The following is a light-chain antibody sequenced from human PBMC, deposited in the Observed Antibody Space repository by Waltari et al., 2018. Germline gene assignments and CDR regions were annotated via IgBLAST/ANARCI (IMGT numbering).Light chain of an antibody. CDR2: DAS. J-gene: IGKJ4*01. CDR1: QSVSSY. V-gene: IGKV3-11*01. CDR3: QQRSNWPLT. Sequence: EIVLTQSPATLSLSPGERATLSCRASQSVSSYLAWYQPKPGQAPRLLIYDASNMSTGIPARFSGSGSGTDFTITISSLEPEDFAVYYCQQRSNWPLTFGGGTKVEIK.